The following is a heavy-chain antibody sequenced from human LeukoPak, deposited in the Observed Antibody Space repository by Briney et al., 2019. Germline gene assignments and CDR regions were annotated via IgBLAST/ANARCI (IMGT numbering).Heavy chain of an antibody. J-gene: IGHJ6*03. D-gene: IGHD2-15*01. CDR3: ARLYCSGGSCFRARRGYYYYYMDV. CDR2: IYYTGST. CDR1: GGSISNYY. Sequence: SETLSLTCTVSGGSISNYYWSWIRQPPGKGLEWIGYIYYTGSTNYNPSLKSRVTISVDTSKNQFSLKLSSVTAADTAVYYCARLYCSGGSCFRARRGYYYYYMDVWGKGTTVTISS. V-gene: IGHV4-59*12.